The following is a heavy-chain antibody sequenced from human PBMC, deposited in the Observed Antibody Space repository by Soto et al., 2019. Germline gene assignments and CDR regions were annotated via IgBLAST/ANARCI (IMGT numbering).Heavy chain of an antibody. CDR2: IDQSGGT. D-gene: IGHD6-19*01. J-gene: IGHJ6*02. V-gene: IGHV4-34*01. Sequence: PSETLSLTCAVVGDSLRGQSWNWIRQSTGKGLEWIGEIDQSGGTNYNPSLQSRAIISDDTSKNQFSLTLTAVTAADTAVYYCAREASYGWSGESLDVWGQGATVTVSS. CDR1: GDSLRGQS. CDR3: AREASYGWSGESLDV.